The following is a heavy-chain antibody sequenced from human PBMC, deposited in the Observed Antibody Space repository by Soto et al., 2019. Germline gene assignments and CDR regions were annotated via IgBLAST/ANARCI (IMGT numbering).Heavy chain of an antibody. CDR1: GGSITSFY. D-gene: IGHD3-10*01. CDR3: ARVKYGSGSYLHTFDY. V-gene: IGHV4-59*01. J-gene: IGHJ4*02. CDR2: IYYSGSI. Sequence: SETLSLTCTVSGGSITSFYWGWIRQPPGKGLEWIGYIYYSGSIVYKPSLKSRITISLDTSKTQFSLKLTSVTAADTAVYYCARVKYGSGSYLHTFDYWGQGALVTVSS.